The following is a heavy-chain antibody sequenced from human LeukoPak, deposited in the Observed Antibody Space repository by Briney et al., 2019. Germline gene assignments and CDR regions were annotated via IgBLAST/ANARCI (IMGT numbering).Heavy chain of an antibody. CDR2: INHSGST. V-gene: IGHV4-34*01. Sequence: PSETLSLTCAVYGGSFSGYYWSWIRQPPGKGLEWIGEINHSGSTNYNPSLKSRVTISVDTSKNQFSLKLSSVTAADTAVYYCARHVGGYYFDYWGQGTLVTVSS. CDR1: GGSFSGYY. CDR3: ARHVGGYYFDY. J-gene: IGHJ4*02.